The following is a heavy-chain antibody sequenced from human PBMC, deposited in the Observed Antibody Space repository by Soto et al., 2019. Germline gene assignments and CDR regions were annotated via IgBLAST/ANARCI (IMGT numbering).Heavy chain of an antibody. CDR3: AGEGQAPYYYYGMDV. CDR2: ISGYNGNT. CDR1: GYTFTNYG. V-gene: IGHV1-18*01. Sequence: QVQVVQSGDEVKKPGASVKVSCKASGYTFTNYGFSWVRQAPGQGLEWMGWISGYNGNTKYTEKFQGRVTMTTDTSPXTAHMELRSLRSDDTAVYYCAGEGQAPYYYYGMDVWGQGTAVTVSS. J-gene: IGHJ6*01.